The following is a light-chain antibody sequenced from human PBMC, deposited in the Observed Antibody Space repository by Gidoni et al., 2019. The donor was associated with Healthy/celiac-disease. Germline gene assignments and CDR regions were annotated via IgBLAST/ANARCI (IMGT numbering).Light chain of an antibody. Sequence: EIVLTQSPGTLSLSPGEGATLSCRASQSVSSSYLAWYQHKLGQAPRLLIYGASSRATGIPDRFSGSGSGTDFTLTISTLEPEDFAVYYCQQYGSSPLTFGGGTKVEIK. CDR3: QQYGSSPLT. V-gene: IGKV3-20*01. CDR2: GAS. CDR1: QSVSSSY. J-gene: IGKJ4*01.